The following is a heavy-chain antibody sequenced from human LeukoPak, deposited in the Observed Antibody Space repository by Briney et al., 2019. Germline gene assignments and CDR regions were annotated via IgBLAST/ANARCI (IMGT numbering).Heavy chain of an antibody. Sequence: SVKVPCKASGGTFSSYAISWVRQAPGQGLEWMGRIIPILGIANYAQKFQGRVTITADKSTSTAYMELSSLRAEDTAVYYCAADYYGSGSYEGGYYYGMDVWGQGTTVTVSS. CDR3: AADYYGSGSYEGGYYYGMDV. V-gene: IGHV1-69*04. J-gene: IGHJ6*02. D-gene: IGHD3-10*01. CDR1: GGTFSSYA. CDR2: IIPILGIA.